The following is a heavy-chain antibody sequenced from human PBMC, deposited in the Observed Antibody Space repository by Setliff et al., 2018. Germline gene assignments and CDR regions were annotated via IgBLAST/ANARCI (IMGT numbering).Heavy chain of an antibody. CDR1: GYTFTSYA. D-gene: IGHD2-2*02. CDR2: INAGNGNT. CDR3: ARDSRGLVPAAIEGSYYYYGMDV. V-gene: IGHV1-3*01. J-gene: IGHJ6*02. Sequence: ASVKVSCKASGYTFTSYAMHWVRQAPGQGLEWMGWINAGNGNTNYAQKLQGRVTITADESTSTAYMELSSLRSEDTAVYYCARDSRGLVPAAIEGSYYYYGMDVWGQGTTVTVSS.